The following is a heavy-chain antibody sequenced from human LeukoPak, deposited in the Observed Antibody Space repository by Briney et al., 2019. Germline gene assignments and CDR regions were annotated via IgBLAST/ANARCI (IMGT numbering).Heavy chain of an antibody. Sequence: GGSLRLSRAGSGFTFSSYWMSWVRQAPGKGLEWVANIDQVGSEIYYLNSLKGRFTIFRDNTKNLLLLQMNSLTAEDTATYYCARDGVRGRYDHNHFDHWGQGTLVTVSS. J-gene: IGHJ4*02. D-gene: IGHD2-8*01. CDR3: ARDGVRGRYDHNHFDH. V-gene: IGHV3-7*01. CDR2: IDQVGSEI. CDR1: GFTFSSYW.